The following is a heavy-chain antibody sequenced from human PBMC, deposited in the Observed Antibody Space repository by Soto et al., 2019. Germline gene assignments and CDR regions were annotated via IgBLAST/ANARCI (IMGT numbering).Heavy chain of an antibody. J-gene: IGHJ4*02. D-gene: IGHD5-18*01. CDR1: GASISTGKW. V-gene: IGHV4-4*02. CDR2: ISHSVSA. CDR3: TRDGDYGYSLAY. Sequence: QVQLQESGPGLVKPSETLTLTCAVSGASISTGKWWSWVRQPPGKGLEWIGEISHSVSANYNPALRSPVTVEVDKAKNQFSLKLSVTAADTAMYYCTRDGDYGYSLAYWGQGTLVTVSS.